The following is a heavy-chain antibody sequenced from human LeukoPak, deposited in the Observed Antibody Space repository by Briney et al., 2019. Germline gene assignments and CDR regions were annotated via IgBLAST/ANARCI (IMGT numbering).Heavy chain of an antibody. D-gene: IGHD5-24*01. J-gene: IGHJ3*02. Sequence: SETLSLTCTVSGGSISSYYWSWIRQPPGKGLEWIGYIYYSGSTNYNPSLKSRVTISVDTSKNQFSLKQSSVTAADTAVYYCARGRWLQLGAFDIWGQGTMVTVSS. CDR1: GGSISSYY. V-gene: IGHV4-59*01. CDR2: IYYSGST. CDR3: ARGRWLQLGAFDI.